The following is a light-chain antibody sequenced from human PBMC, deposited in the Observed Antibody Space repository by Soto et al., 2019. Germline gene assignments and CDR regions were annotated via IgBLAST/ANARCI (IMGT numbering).Light chain of an antibody. J-gene: IGLJ2*01. CDR1: SSDVGSYNF. CDR2: EGS. V-gene: IGLV2-23*03. CDR3: CSYAGSSTFVV. Sequence: QSVLTQPASVSGSPGQSITISCTGTSSDVGSYNFVSWYQQHPGKAPKLMIFEGSKRPSGVSNRFSGSKSGNTASLTISGLQAEDEADHYCCSYAGSSTFVVFGGGTKLTVL.